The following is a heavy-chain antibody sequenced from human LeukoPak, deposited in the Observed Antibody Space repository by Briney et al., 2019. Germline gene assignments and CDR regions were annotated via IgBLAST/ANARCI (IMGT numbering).Heavy chain of an antibody. Sequence: GGSLRLSCAASGFTFSNYAMHWVRQAPGKGLEWVSGISWNSGSIGYADSVKGRFTISRDNAKKSLYLQMSSLRAEDMALYYCSKGSSGLLYNWVDSWGQGTLVTVSS. CDR2: ISWNSGSI. CDR1: GFTFSNYA. V-gene: IGHV3-9*03. J-gene: IGHJ5*01. CDR3: SKGSSGLLYNWVDS. D-gene: IGHD5-12*01.